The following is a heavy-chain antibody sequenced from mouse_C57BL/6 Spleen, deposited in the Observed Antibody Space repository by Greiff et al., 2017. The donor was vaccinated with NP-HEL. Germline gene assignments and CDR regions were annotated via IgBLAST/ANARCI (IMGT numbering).Heavy chain of an antibody. V-gene: IGHV1-69*01. D-gene: IGHD1-2*01. J-gene: IGHJ4*01. CDR2: IDPSDSYT. CDR1: GYTFTSYW. Sequence: QVQLQQPGAELVMPGASVKLSCKASGYTFTSYWMHWVKQRPGQGLEWIGEIDPSDSYTNYNQKFKGKSTLTVDKSSSTAYMQLSSLTSEDSAVYYCARRLHYYAMDYWGQGTSVTVSS. CDR3: ARRLHYYAMDY.